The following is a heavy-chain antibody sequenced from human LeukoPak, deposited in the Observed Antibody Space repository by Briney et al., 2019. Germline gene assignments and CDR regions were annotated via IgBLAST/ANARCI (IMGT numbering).Heavy chain of an antibody. CDR2: INHSGST. D-gene: IGHD2-21*01. J-gene: IGHJ5*02. CDR3: ARHPYSWWFDP. CDR1: GGSFSGYY. V-gene: IGHV4-34*01. Sequence: SETLSLTCAVYGGSFSGYYWSWIRQPPGKGLEWIGEINHSGSTNYNPSLKSRVTISVDTSKNQFSLKLSSVTAADTAVYYCARHPYSWWFDPWGQGTLVTVSS.